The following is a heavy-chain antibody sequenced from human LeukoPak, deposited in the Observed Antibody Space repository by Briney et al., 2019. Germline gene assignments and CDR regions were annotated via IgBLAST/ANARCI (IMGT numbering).Heavy chain of an antibody. Sequence: ASVKVSCKASGYTFTSYYMHWVRQAPGQGLEWMGWISAYNGNTNYAQKLQGRVTMTTDTSTSTAYMELRSLRSDDTAVYYCARGGNDYGDYPDAFDIWGQGTMVTVSS. CDR1: GYTFTSYY. J-gene: IGHJ3*02. CDR2: ISAYNGNT. D-gene: IGHD4-17*01. V-gene: IGHV1-18*04. CDR3: ARGGNDYGDYPDAFDI.